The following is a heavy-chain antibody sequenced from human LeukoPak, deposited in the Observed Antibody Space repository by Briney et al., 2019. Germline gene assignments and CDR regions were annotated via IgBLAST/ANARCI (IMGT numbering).Heavy chain of an antibody. CDR1: GFTVSSNY. CDR2: IYSGGST. V-gene: IGHV3-66*01. D-gene: IGHD6-19*01. CDR3: ARGYSSGWYVEGYNWFDP. Sequence: GGSLRLSCAASGFTVSSNYMSWVRQAPGKGLEWVSVIYSGGSTYYADSVKGRFTISRDNSKNTLYLQMNSLRAEDTAVYYCARGYSSGWYVEGYNWFDPWGQGTLVTVSS. J-gene: IGHJ5*02.